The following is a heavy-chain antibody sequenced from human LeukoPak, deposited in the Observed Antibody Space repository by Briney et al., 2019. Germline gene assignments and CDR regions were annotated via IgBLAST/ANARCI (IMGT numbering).Heavy chain of an antibody. V-gene: IGHV4-34*01. Sequence: SETLSLTCAVYGGSFSGYYWSWIRQPPGKGLEWIGEINHSGSTYYNPSLKSRVTISVDTSKNQFSLKLSSVTAADTAVYYCARDSSSHFDYWGQGTLVTVSS. CDR2: INHSGST. CDR1: GGSFSGYY. CDR3: ARDSSSHFDY. J-gene: IGHJ4*02. D-gene: IGHD6-13*01.